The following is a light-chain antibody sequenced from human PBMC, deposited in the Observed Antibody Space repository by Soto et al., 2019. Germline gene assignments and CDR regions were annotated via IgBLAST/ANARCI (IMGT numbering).Light chain of an antibody. J-gene: IGLJ1*01. Sequence: QSVLTQPASVSASPGQSITISCTGTRGDIGGYNYVSWYQQHPGKAPKLMIYDVYHRPSGVSNRFSASKSGNTASLTTSGLQAEDEADYYCSSYTSSTTLVFGTGTKVTVL. CDR2: DVY. V-gene: IGLV2-14*03. CDR3: SSYTSSTTLV. CDR1: RGDIGGYNY.